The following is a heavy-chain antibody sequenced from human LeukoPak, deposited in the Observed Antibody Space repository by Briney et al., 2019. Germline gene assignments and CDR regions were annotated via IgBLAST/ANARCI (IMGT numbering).Heavy chain of an antibody. CDR1: GYTFTDYY. J-gene: IGHJ4*02. V-gene: IGHV1-2*02. CDR2: INPNSGDT. CDR3: ASRSSTVATCPFHY. D-gene: IGHD4-17*01. Sequence: ASVKVSCKASGYTFTDYYIHWVRQAPGQGLEWMGWINPNSGDTNYAWKFQGRVTLTRDTSIYTAYMELSRLNSDDTALYYCASRSSTVATCPFHYWGQGTLVTVTS.